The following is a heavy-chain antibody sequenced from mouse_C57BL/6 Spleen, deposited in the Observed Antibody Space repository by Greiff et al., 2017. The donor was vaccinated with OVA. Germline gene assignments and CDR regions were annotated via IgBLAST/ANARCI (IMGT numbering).Heavy chain of an antibody. CDR1: GYAFSSSW. J-gene: IGHJ3*01. CDR3: AREGVAY. CDR2: IYPGDGDT. V-gene: IGHV1-82*01. Sequence: QVQLQQSGPELVKPGASVKISCKASGYAFSSSWMNWVKQRPGKGLEWIGRIYPGDGDTNYNGKFKGKATLTADRSSSTAYMQLSSLTSEDSAVYFCAREGVAYWGQGTLVTVSA.